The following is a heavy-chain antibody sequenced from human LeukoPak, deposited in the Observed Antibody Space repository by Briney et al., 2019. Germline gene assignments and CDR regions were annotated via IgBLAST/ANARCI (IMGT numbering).Heavy chain of an antibody. CDR2: INPSGGST. D-gene: IGHD6-19*01. J-gene: IGHJ5*02. CDR3: ARGNSGWYSSDWFDP. V-gene: IGHV1-46*01. CDR1: GYTFTSYY. Sequence: ASVKVSCKASGYTFTSYYMHWVRQAPGQGLEWMGIINPSGGSTSYAQKFQGRVTMTRDTSISTAYMELSRLTSDDTAVYYCARGNSGWYSSDWFDPWGQGTLVTVSS.